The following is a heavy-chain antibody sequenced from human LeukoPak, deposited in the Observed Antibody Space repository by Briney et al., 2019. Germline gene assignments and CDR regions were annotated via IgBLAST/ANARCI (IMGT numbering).Heavy chain of an antibody. J-gene: IGHJ4*02. CDR1: GFTFSSYN. V-gene: IGHV3-21*04. CDR3: AHGWLQFLY. D-gene: IGHD5-24*01. Sequence: GGSLRLSCAASGFTFSSYNMNWVRQAPGKGLEWVSSISTSSTYIYYADSVRGRFTISRDNSKNTLYLQMNSLRAEDTALYYCAHGWLQFLYWGQGTLVTVSS. CDR2: ISTSSTYI.